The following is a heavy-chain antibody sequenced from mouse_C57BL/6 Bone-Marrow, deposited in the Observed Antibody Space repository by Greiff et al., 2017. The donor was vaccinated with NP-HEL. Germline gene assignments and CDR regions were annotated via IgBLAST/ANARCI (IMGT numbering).Heavy chain of an antibody. V-gene: IGHV1-69*01. CDR2: IDPSDSYT. CDR3: ARDYDYALPY. CDR1: GYTFTSYW. J-gene: IGHJ3*01. D-gene: IGHD2-4*01. Sequence: QVQLQQPGAELVMPGASVKLSCKASGYTFTSYWMHWVKQRPGQGLEWIGEIDPSDSYTNYNQKFKGKSTLTVDKSSSTAYMQLSSLTSEDSAVDYCARDYDYALPYWGQGTLVTVSA.